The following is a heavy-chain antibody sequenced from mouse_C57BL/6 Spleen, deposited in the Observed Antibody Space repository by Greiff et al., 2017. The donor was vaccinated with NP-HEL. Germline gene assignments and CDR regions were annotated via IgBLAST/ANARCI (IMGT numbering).Heavy chain of an antibody. Sequence: EVQLQQSVAELVRPGASVKLSCTASGFNIKNTYMHWVKQRPERGLEWIGRIDPANGHTKYAPKFQGKATITADTSSNTAYLQLSSLTSEDTAIYYCASYDYVGDYYAMDYWGQGTSVTVSS. CDR2: IDPANGHT. V-gene: IGHV14-3*01. J-gene: IGHJ4*01. CDR3: ASYDYVGDYYAMDY. D-gene: IGHD2-4*01. CDR1: GFNIKNTY.